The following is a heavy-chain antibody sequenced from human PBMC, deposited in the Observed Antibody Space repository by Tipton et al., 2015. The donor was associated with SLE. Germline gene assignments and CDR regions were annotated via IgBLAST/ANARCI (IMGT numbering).Heavy chain of an antibody. CDR2: IYYSGST. Sequence: TLSLTCTVSGGSISSGGYYWSWIRQHPGKGLELIGYIYYSGSTYYNPSLKSRVTISVDTSKNQFSLKLNSVTAADTAVYYCAREWQQLWYFDLWGRGTLVTVSS. J-gene: IGHJ2*01. CDR1: GGSISSGGYY. CDR3: AREWQQLWYFDL. V-gene: IGHV4-31*03. D-gene: IGHD6-13*01.